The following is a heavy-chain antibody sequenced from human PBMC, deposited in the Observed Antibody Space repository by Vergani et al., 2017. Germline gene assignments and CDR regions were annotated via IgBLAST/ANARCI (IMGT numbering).Heavy chain of an antibody. CDR1: GYTFTSYY. CDR3: ARVSGSYYGDY. Sequence: QVQLVQSGAEVKKPGASVKVSCKASGYTFTSYYMHWVRQAPGQGLEWMGIINPSGGSTSYAQKFQGRVTMTRDTSTSTVYMGLSSLRSEDTAVYYCARVSGSYYGDYWGQGTLVTVSS. V-gene: IGHV1-46*03. D-gene: IGHD1-26*01. CDR2: INPSGGST. J-gene: IGHJ4*02.